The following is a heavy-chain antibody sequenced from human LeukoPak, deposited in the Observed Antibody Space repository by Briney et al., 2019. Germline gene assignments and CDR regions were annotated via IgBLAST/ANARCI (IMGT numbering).Heavy chain of an antibody. Sequence: GASVKVSCKASGYTFTSYGISWVRQAPGQGLEWMGWISAYNGNTNYVQNLQGRVTMTTDTSTSTAYMELRSLRSDDTAVYYCARERRYCSGGSCYTPSGGMDVWGQGTTVTVSS. CDR1: GYTFTSYG. J-gene: IGHJ6*02. CDR3: ARERRYCSGGSCYTPSGGMDV. D-gene: IGHD2-15*01. V-gene: IGHV1-18*01. CDR2: ISAYNGNT.